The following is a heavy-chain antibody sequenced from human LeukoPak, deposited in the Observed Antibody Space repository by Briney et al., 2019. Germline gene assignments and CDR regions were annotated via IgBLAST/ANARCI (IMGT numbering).Heavy chain of an antibody. D-gene: IGHD3-16*01. Sequence: GGSLRLSCAASGFTLSNYAMHWVRQAPGKGLEWISYIGGDGIAFYADSVKGRFTASKDDARKSMYLQMNSLRVEDTAVYYCAKDRANWAIDDWGQGTQVTVSS. CDR1: GFTLSNYA. J-gene: IGHJ4*02. CDR2: IGGDGIA. CDR3: AKDRANWAIDD. V-gene: IGHV3-48*04.